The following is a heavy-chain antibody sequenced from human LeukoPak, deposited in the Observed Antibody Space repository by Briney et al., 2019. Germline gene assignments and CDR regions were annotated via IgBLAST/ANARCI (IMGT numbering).Heavy chain of an antibody. CDR3: ARADVVVVPAATGGYYYYGMDV. V-gene: IGHV1-69*04. D-gene: IGHD2-2*01. J-gene: IGHJ6*02. CDR1: GGTFSSYA. Sequence: SVKVSCKASGGTFSSYAISWVRQAPGQGLEWMGRIIPILGIANYAQKFQGRVTITADKSTSTAYMELSGLRSEDTAVYYCARADVVVVPAATGGYYYYGMDVWGQGTTVTVSS. CDR2: IIPILGIA.